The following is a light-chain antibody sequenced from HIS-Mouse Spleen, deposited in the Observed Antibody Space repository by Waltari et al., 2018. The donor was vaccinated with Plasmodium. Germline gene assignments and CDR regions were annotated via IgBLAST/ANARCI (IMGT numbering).Light chain of an antibody. Sequence: QSVLTQPPPASGTPGQRVTLSCSESSSNFGSNTVNWYQQLPGTAPKHLIYNNSRRPSGGPDRCSGGKDGTSASLAISGLLSEDEADYYCAAWYDSLNGVVFGGGTKLTVL. CDR2: NNS. V-gene: IGLV1-44*01. CDR3: AAWYDSLNGVV. CDR1: SSNFGSNT. J-gene: IGLJ2*01.